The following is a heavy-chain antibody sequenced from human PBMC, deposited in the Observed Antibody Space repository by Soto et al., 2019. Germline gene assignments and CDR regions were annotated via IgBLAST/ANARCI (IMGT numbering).Heavy chain of an antibody. CDR1: GYTFSTSG. CDR3: ARAGAAPYYYSGMDV. D-gene: IGHD2-15*01. CDR2: ISTYNGDT. Sequence: QVQLVQSGAEVRKPGASVKVSCKASGYTFSTSGMSWLRQAPGQGLEWMGWISTYNGDTNDAPKFQDRVTMTSDTSXXTVYMERRSLRSDDTAVYYCARAGAAPYYYSGMDVWGQGTRVTVSS. V-gene: IGHV1-18*01. J-gene: IGHJ6*02.